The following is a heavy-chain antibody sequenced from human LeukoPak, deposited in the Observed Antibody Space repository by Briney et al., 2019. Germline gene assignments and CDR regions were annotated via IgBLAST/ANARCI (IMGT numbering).Heavy chain of an antibody. V-gene: IGHV1-18*01. Sequence: GASVKVSCKVSGYTLTELSMHWVRQAPGEGLEWMGWMSAYNGKTNYAHSLQGRVTVTADTSTSTAYMELRSLRSEDTAVYYCARGPESIYYYDSNDALDIWGQGTMVTVSS. CDR3: ARGPESIYYYDSNDALDI. J-gene: IGHJ3*02. CDR1: GYTLTELS. CDR2: MSAYNGKT. D-gene: IGHD3-22*01.